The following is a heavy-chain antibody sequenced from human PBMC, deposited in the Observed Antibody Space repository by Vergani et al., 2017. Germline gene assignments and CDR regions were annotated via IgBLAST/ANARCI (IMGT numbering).Heavy chain of an antibody. Sequence: VQLVQSGAEVKKPGESLKISCKGSGYSFTSYWIGWVRQMPGKGLEWMGIIYPGDSDTRYSPSFQGQVTISADKSISTAYLQWSSLKASDTAMYYCARLGVPAAIPHYYYYYYMDVWGKGTTVTVSS. V-gene: IGHV5-51*01. CDR3: ARLGVPAAIPHYYYYYYMDV. CDR2: IYPGDSDT. J-gene: IGHJ6*03. CDR1: GYSFTSYW. D-gene: IGHD2-2*01.